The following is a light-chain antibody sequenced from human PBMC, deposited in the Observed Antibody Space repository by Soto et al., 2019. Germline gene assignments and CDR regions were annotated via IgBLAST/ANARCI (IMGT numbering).Light chain of an antibody. V-gene: IGLV2-14*01. CDR3: SSSTSSSTNVV. J-gene: IGLJ2*01. CDR1: SSDVGGYNY. CDR2: DVS. Sequence: QSVLTQPASVSGSPGQSITISCTGTSSDVGGYNYVSWYQQHPGKAPKLMIYDVSDRPSGVSNRFSGSKSGNTASLTISGRHAEDEADYYCSSSTSSSTNVVFGGGTKLTVL.